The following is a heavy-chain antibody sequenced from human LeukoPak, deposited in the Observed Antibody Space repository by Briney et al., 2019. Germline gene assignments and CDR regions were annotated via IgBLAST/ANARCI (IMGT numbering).Heavy chain of an antibody. D-gene: IGHD2-21*01. J-gene: IGHJ3*02. V-gene: IGHV4-31*03. CDR3: ARELSVIGAFDI. Sequence: SETLSLTCTVSGGSISSGGYNWSWIRQHPGKGLEWIGYIYYSGSTYYNPSLKSRVTISVDTSKNQFSLKLSSVTAADTAVYYCARELSVIGAFDIWGQGTMVTVSS. CDR2: IYYSGST. CDR1: GGSISSGGYN.